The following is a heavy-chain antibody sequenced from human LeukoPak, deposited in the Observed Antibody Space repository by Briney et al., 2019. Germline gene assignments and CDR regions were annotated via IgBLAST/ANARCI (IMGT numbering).Heavy chain of an antibody. CDR3: LPGGYDSSGYYPFDY. CDR2: INHSGST. CDR1: GGSFSGYY. V-gene: IGHV4-34*01. Sequence: SETLSLTCAVYGGSFSGYYWSWLRQPPGKGLEWIGEINHSGSTNYNPSLKSRVTISVDTSKNQFSLKLSSVTAADTAVYYCLPGGYDSSGYYPFDYWGQGTLVTVSS. J-gene: IGHJ4*02. D-gene: IGHD3-22*01.